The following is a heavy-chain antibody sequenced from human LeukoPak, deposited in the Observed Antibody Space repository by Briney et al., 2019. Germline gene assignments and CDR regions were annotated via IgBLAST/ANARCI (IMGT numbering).Heavy chain of an antibody. CDR3: ARAINWADAFDI. Sequence: PGGSLRLSCAASGFTFSSYWMHWVRQGPGKGLVWVSGINSDGSSTSYTDSVKGRFTISRDNAKNTLYLQMNTLRAEDTAVYYCARAINWADAFDIWGQGTMVTVSS. J-gene: IGHJ3*02. V-gene: IGHV3-74*01. CDR2: INSDGSST. CDR1: GFTFSSYW. D-gene: IGHD1-1*01.